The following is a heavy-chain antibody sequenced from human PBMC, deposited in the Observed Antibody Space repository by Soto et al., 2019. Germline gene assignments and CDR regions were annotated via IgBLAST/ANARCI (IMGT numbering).Heavy chain of an antibody. CDR1: GYTFTGYY. CDR2: INPNSGGT. J-gene: IGHJ5*02. CDR3: ARDIIAGAGTPWFDP. V-gene: IGHV1-2*02. D-gene: IGHD6-19*01. Sequence: ASVKVSCKASGYTFTGYYMHWVRQAPGQGLEWMGWINPNSGGTNYAQKFQGRVTMTRDTSISTAYMELSRLRSDDTAVYYCARDIIAGAGTPWFDPWGQGTLVTVSS.